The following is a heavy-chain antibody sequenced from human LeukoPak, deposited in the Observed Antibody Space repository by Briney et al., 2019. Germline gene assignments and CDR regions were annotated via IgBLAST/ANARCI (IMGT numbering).Heavy chain of an antibody. D-gene: IGHD3-10*01. J-gene: IGHJ6*02. CDR1: GFTFSSYD. CDR3: ARAAVVRAHYYYYGMDV. Sequence: GGSLRLSCAASGFTFSSYDMHWVRQATGKGLEWVSAIGTAGDTYYPGSVKGRFTISRDNSKNTLYLQMNSLRAEDTAVYYCARAAVVRAHYYYYGMDVWGQGTTVTVSS. V-gene: IGHV3-13*01. CDR2: IGTAGDT.